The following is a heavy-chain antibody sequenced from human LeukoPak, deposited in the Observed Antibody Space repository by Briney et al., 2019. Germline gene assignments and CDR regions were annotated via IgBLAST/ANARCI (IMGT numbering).Heavy chain of an antibody. CDR1: GGTFSSYA. CDR2: IIPIFGTA. D-gene: IGHD6-19*01. CDR3: ASSSGWYRNWFDP. Sequence: SVKVSCKASGGTFSSYAISWVRQAPGQGLEWMGGIIPIFGTASYAQKFQGRVTITADESTSTAYMELSSLRSEDTAVYYCASSSGWYRNWFDPWGQGTLVTVSS. J-gene: IGHJ5*02. V-gene: IGHV1-69*13.